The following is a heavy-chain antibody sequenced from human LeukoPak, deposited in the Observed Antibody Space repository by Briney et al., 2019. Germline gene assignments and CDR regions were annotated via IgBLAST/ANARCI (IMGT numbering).Heavy chain of an antibody. CDR2: MNPNSGNT. D-gene: IGHD2-15*01. Sequence: GASVKVSCKASGYTFTSYDINWVRQATGQGLEWMGWMNPNSGNTGYAQKFQGRVTMTRSTSISTAYMELSSLRSEDTAVYYCARGRGIYCSGGSCYFTLDYWGQGTLVTVSS. CDR3: ARGRGIYCSGGSCYFTLDY. CDR1: GYTFTSYD. V-gene: IGHV1-8*01. J-gene: IGHJ4*02.